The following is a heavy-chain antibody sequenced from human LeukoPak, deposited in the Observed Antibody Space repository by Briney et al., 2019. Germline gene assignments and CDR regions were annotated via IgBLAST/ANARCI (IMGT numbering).Heavy chain of an antibody. J-gene: IGHJ4*02. CDR3: SRVVSVAGSDYLDY. CDR2: SRNKARSYSA. V-gene: IGHV3-72*01. D-gene: IGHD6-19*01. Sequence: GGSLSLSCAASGFTFTDFFMDWVRLTPGKGLEWIGRSRNKARSYSAEYAASVHGRFTISRDESKNSLYLQMNSLKTEDTAVYYCSRVVSVAGSDYLDYWGQGTLVTVSS. CDR1: GFTFTDFF.